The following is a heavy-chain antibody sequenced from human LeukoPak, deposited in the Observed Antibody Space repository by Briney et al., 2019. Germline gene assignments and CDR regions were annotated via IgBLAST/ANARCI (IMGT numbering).Heavy chain of an antibody. CDR2: ISGYSNYI. CDR1: GFTFSISA. CDR3: ARETTYAFVY. D-gene: IGHD1-1*01. J-gene: IGHJ4*02. V-gene: IGHV3-21*01. Sequence: GGSLRLSCAASGFTFSISALNWVRQAPGKGLEWVASISGYSNYIYYADSVKGRFTISRDNAKNSLYLQMNSLRAEDTAVYYCARETTYAFVYWGQGTLVTVSS.